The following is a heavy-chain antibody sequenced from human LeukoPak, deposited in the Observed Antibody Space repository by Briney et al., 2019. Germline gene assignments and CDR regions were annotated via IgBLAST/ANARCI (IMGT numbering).Heavy chain of an antibody. CDR2: IGSSSSYI. D-gene: IGHD2-21*01. V-gene: IGHV3-21*01. Sequence: GGSLRLSCAASGFTFSSYSMNWVRQAPGKGLEWVSSIGSSSSYIYYADSVKGRFTISRDNAKNSLYLQMNSLRAGDTAVYYCARDRTNSRSFDYWGQGTLVTVSS. CDR1: GFTFSSYS. J-gene: IGHJ4*02. CDR3: ARDRTNSRSFDY.